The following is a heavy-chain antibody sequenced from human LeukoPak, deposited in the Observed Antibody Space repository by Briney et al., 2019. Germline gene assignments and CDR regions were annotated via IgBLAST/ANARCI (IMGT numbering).Heavy chain of an antibody. CDR3: AKCYGDYGTYYYYYGMDV. D-gene: IGHD4-17*01. Sequence: PGRSLRLSCAASGFTFSSYGMHWVRQAPGKGLEWVAVISYDGSNKYYADSVKGRFTVSRDNSKNTLHLQMNSLRAEDTAVYYCAKCYGDYGTYYYYYGMDVWGQGTTVTVSS. J-gene: IGHJ6*02. CDR1: GFTFSSYG. CDR2: ISYDGSNK. V-gene: IGHV3-30*18.